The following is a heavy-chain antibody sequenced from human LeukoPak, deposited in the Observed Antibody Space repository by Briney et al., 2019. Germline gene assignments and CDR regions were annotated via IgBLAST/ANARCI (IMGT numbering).Heavy chain of an antibody. J-gene: IGHJ5*02. D-gene: IGHD3-9*01. Sequence: VEVSCQASGGTFRRHAFSWVRQAPGQGLGWMGRIFPILGIANYAQKFQGRVTITADKSTSTAYMELSSLRSEDTAVYYCARVSTGRGWFDPWGQGTLVTVSS. V-gene: IGHV1-69*04. CDR1: GGTFRRHA. CDR2: IFPILGIA. CDR3: ARVSTGRGWFDP.